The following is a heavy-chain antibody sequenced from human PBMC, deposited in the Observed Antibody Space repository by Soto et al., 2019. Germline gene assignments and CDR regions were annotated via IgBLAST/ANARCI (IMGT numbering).Heavy chain of an antibody. V-gene: IGHV5-51*01. J-gene: IGHJ6*02. CDR2: IYPGDSDT. CDR3: ARLDYCSGGSCHDLDYYYYAMDV. CDR1: GYSFTSYW. D-gene: IGHD2-15*01. Sequence: PGESLKISCKGSGYSFTSYWIGWVRQMPGKGLEWMGIIYPGDSDTRYSPSFQGQVTISADKSISTAYLQWSSLKASDTAMYYCARLDYCSGGSCHDLDYYYYAMDVWGQGTTVTVSS.